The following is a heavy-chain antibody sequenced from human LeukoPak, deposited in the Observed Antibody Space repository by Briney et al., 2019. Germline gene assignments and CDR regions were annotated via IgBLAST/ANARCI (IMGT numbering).Heavy chain of an antibody. Sequence: PSETLSLTCTVSGGSISSYYWSWIRQPPGKGLEWIGYIYYSGSTNYNPSLKSRVTISVDTSKNQFSLKLSSVTAADTAVYYCARSRVATLSFDYWGQGTLVTVSS. D-gene: IGHD5-12*01. CDR2: IYYSGST. V-gene: IGHV4-59*01. CDR1: GGSISSYY. J-gene: IGHJ4*02. CDR3: ARSRVATLSFDY.